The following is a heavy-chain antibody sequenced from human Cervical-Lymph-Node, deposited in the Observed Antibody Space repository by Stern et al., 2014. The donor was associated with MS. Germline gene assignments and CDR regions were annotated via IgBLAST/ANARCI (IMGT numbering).Heavy chain of an antibody. J-gene: IGHJ4*02. CDR3: ARGGSSSSYFDY. CDR1: GFTFSSYD. V-gene: IGHV3-13*01. D-gene: IGHD6-13*01. CDR2: IGTSGDT. Sequence: EVQLVESGGGLVQPGGSLRLSCAASGFTFSSYDMHWVRQATGKGLEWVSAIGTSGDTYYPGSVKGRFTISRENAKNSLYLQMNSLRAGDTAVYYCARGGSSSSYFDYWGQGTLVTVSS.